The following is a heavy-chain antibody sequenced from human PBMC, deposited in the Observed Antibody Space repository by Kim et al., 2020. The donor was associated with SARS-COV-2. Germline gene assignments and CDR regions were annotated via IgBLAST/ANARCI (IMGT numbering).Heavy chain of an antibody. V-gene: IGHV1-69*13. D-gene: IGHD3-3*01. CDR2: IIPIFGTA. CDR1: GGTFSSYA. J-gene: IGHJ6*02. Sequence: SVKVSCKASGGTFSSYAISWVRQAPGQGLEWMGGIIPIFGTANYAQKFQGRVTITADESTSTAYMELSSLRSEDTAVYYCARDPGVRSDFWSGYYTPSYYYYGMDVWGQGTTVSVSS. CDR3: ARDPGVRSDFWSGYYTPSYYYYGMDV.